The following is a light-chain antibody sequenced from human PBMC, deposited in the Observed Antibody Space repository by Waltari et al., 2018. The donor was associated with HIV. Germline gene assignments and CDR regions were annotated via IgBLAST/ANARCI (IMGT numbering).Light chain of an antibody. CDR1: SSNIGAGYA. CDR2: ATT. V-gene: IGLV1-40*01. J-gene: IGLJ2*01. Sequence: QSVLTQPPSVSGAPGQMVTISCTGSSSNIGAGYAAHGYPQLPGTAPKLPIYATTKRPSGVPDRFFGSRSCTSASLAITGLQAEDEADYYCQSYDSGLSGSTVFGGGTKLTVL. CDR3: QSYDSGLSGSTV.